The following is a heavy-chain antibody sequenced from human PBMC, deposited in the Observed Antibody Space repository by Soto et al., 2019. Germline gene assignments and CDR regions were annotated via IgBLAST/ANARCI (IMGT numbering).Heavy chain of an antibody. D-gene: IGHD1-26*01. CDR3: ASGPFPGSPLRD. CDR2: IYHSGST. CDR1: GCSISSSNW. V-gene: IGHV4-4*02. Sequence: SETLSLTCAVSGCSISSSNWWSWFRQPPGKGLEWIGEIYHSGSTNYNPSLKSRVTISVDKSKNQFSLKLSSVTAADTAVYDWASGPFPGSPLRDWGQGTRVTVAS. J-gene: IGHJ4*02.